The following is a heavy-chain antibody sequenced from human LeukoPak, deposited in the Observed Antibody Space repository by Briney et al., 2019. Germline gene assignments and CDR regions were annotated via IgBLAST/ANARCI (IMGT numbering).Heavy chain of an antibody. D-gene: IGHD3-9*01. CDR1: GFPFSSYW. J-gene: IGHJ4*02. CDR2: IQTDGSST. Sequence: GGSLRLSCAAPGFPFSSYWMHWVRQAPGKGLVWVSRIQTDGSSTNYADSVKGRFSISRDDAKSTLYLQMNSLRAEDTAVYYCARDMFDWLFEDLEIGVSFDYWGQGTLVTVSS. V-gene: IGHV3-74*01. CDR3: ARDMFDWLFEDLEIGVSFDY.